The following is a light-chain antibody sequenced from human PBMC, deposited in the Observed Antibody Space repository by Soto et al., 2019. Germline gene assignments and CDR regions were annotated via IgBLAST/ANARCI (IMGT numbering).Light chain of an antibody. CDR1: QSISSW. Sequence: DIQMTQSPSTLSASVGDRVTITCRASQSISSWLAWYQQKPGKAPKLLIYKASSLESRVPSRLSGSGSGTEFTLTISSLQPDDFATYYCQQYNSYPWTFGQGTKVEIK. CDR3: QQYNSYPWT. V-gene: IGKV1-5*03. J-gene: IGKJ1*01. CDR2: KAS.